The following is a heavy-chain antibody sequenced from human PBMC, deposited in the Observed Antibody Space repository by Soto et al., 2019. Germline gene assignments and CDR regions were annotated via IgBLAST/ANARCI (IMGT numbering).Heavy chain of an antibody. CDR2: ISAYNGDT. CDR1: GYSFTTHG. D-gene: IGHD4-17*01. CDR3: TRDLPVSGILRGTPLMDV. V-gene: IGHV1-18*04. Sequence: QVQLVQSEAEVRKPGASVKVSCKASGYSFTTHGISWVRRAPGHGLEWMGWISAYNGDTHYVQRFQGRLTMTTDTSTNTAYMELRSLPSDDTAVYYCTRDLPVSGILRGTPLMDVWGQGTTVTVSS. J-gene: IGHJ6*02.